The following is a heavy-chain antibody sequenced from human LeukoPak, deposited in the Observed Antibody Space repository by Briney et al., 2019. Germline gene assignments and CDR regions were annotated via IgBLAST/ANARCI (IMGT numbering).Heavy chain of an antibody. Sequence: PSETLSLTCTVSGGSISSYYWSWIRQPPGKGLEWIGYIYYSGSTNYNPSLKSRVTISVDTSKNQFSLKLSSVTAADTAVYYCARVTYDFWSGYYIGYFDYWGQGTLVTVSS. V-gene: IGHV4-59*01. D-gene: IGHD3-3*01. J-gene: IGHJ4*02. CDR1: GGSISSYY. CDR2: IYYSGST. CDR3: ARVTYDFWSGYYIGYFDY.